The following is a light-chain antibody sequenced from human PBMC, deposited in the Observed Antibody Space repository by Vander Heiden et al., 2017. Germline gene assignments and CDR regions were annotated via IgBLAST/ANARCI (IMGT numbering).Light chain of an antibody. Sequence: EIVLTPSPGTLSLYPGESATLSCMASQSVISRYLAWYQQRPGQAPRLLIYGTSKRASGTPDRFSGSGSGTDFTLTISGLEPEDFAVYYCQQCGSSPPWTFGQGTKVEIK. CDR2: GTS. CDR1: QSVISRY. CDR3: QQCGSSPPWT. V-gene: IGKV3-20*01. J-gene: IGKJ1*01.